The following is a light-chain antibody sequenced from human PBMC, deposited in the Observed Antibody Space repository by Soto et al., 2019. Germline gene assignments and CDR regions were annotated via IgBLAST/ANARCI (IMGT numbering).Light chain of an antibody. CDR1: QSLLHSDGYNS. J-gene: IGKJ1*01. V-gene: IGKV2-28*01. CDR2: VAT. Sequence: DIVMTQSPLSLPVTPGEPASISCRSSQSLLHSDGYNSLAWYLQKPGQSPQVLIVVATDRASGVPDRFSGRGSGTDFTLKISSLEADDVGVYYCMQTLQAPLTFGQGTRVEIK. CDR3: MQTLQAPLT.